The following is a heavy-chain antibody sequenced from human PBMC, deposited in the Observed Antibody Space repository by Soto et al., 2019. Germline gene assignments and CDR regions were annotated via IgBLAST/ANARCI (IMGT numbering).Heavy chain of an antibody. J-gene: IGHJ4*02. D-gene: IGHD2-15*01. CDR3: ARGVAPYYFDY. CDR1: GYTFTGYY. CDR2: INPNSGGT. V-gene: IGHV1-2*04. Sequence: ASVKVSCKASGYTFTGYYLHWVRQAPGQGLEWMGWINPNSGGTNYAQKFQGWVTMTRDTSASTAYMELSSLRSEDTAVYYCARGVAPYYFDYWGQGTLVTVSS.